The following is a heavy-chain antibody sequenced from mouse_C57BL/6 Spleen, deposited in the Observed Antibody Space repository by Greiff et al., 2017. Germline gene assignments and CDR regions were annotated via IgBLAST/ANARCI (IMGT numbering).Heavy chain of an antibody. CDR2: ISYDGSN. V-gene: IGHV3-6*01. J-gene: IGHJ2*01. CDR3: AREKPYYGSSWGFDY. D-gene: IGHD1-1*01. Sequence: EVQLQESGPGLVKPSQSLSLTCPVTGYSITSGYYWNWIRQFPGNKLEWMGYISYDGSNNYNPSLKNRISITRDTSTNQFFLKLNSVTTEDTATYYCAREKPYYGSSWGFDYWGQGTTLTVSS. CDR1: GYSITSGYY.